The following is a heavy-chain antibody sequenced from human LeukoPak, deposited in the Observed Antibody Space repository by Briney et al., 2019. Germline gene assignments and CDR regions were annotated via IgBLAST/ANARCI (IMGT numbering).Heavy chain of an antibody. J-gene: IGHJ4*02. CDR1: GDSVSSNSAA. Sequence: SQTLSLTCAISGDSVSSNSAAWNWIRQSPSRALEWLGRTYYRSNWYNDYAISLKSRITINPDTSKNQISLQLNSVTPEDTAVYYCASGVLYSGTTGFDVWGQGTPVTVSS. V-gene: IGHV6-1*01. CDR3: ASGVLYSGTTGFDV. CDR2: TYYRSNWYN. D-gene: IGHD3-10*01.